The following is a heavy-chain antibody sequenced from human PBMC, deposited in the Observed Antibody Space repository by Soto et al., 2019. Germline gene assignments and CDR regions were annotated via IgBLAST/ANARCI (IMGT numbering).Heavy chain of an antibody. D-gene: IGHD6-19*01. CDR3: ARGREQWLAFDY. CDR2: INHSGST. CDR1: GGSFSGYY. V-gene: IGHV4-34*01. J-gene: IGHJ4*02. Sequence: QVQLQQWGAGLLKPSETLSLTCAVYGGSFSGYYWSWIRQPPGKGLEWIGEINHSGSTNYNPSLKSRVTISVDTSKNQFSLKVSSVTAADTAVYYCARGREQWLAFDYWGQGTLVTVSS.